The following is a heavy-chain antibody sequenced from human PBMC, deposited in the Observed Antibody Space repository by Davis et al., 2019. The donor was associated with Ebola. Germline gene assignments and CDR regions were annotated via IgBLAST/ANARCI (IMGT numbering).Heavy chain of an antibody. CDR3: AKSAVERYFDWLFDCFDL. D-gene: IGHD3-9*01. CDR1: GFTFSTYA. Sequence: PGGSLRLSCAASGFTFSTYAMNWVRQAPGKGLEWVSGVSGNGGSTYHGDSVKGRFTISRDNSKNTLYLHMNNLRADDTAVYYCAKSAVERYFDWLFDCFDLWGQGTLVTVSS. J-gene: IGHJ5*02. CDR2: VSGNGGST. V-gene: IGHV3-23*01.